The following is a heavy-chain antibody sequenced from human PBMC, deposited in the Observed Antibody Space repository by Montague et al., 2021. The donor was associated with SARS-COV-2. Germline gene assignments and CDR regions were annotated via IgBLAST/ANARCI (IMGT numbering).Heavy chain of an antibody. J-gene: IGHJ4*02. CDR2: IWYDGSNK. V-gene: IGHV3-33*01. D-gene: IGHD3-10*01. CDR3: ARESGEVVRGVQYYYFDY. Sequence: SLRLSCAASGFTFSGYGMHWVRQAPGKGLEWVAVIWYDGSNKYYADSVKGRFTISRDNSKNTLYLQMNSLRAEDTAVYYCARESGEVVRGVQYYYFDYWGQGTLVTVSS. CDR1: GFTFSGYG.